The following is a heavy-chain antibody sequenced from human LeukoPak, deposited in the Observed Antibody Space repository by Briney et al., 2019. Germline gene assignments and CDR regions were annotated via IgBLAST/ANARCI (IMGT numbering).Heavy chain of an antibody. J-gene: IGHJ4*02. Sequence: GGSLRLSCAASGFTFSSYAMYWVRQAPGKGLEWVAVISYDGSNKYYADSVKGRFTISRDNSKNTLYLQMNSLRAEDTAVYYCAGDMRDIVVVPAAYWGQGTLVTVSS. D-gene: IGHD2-2*01. CDR1: GFTFSSYA. CDR2: ISYDGSNK. CDR3: AGDMRDIVVVPAAY. V-gene: IGHV3-30-3*01.